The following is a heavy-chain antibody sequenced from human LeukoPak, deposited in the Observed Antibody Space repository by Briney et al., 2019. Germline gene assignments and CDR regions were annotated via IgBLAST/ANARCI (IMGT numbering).Heavy chain of an antibody. V-gene: IGHV1-18*01. Sequence: ASVTVSCKASGYTFTSYGISWVRQAPGQGLEWMGWISAYNGNTNYAQKLQGRVTMTTDTSTSTAYMELRSLRSDDTAVYYCARVVGTILAGRSDYWGQGTLVTVSS. CDR1: GYTFTSYG. J-gene: IGHJ4*02. D-gene: IGHD1-7*01. CDR2: ISAYNGNT. CDR3: ARVVGTILAGRSDY.